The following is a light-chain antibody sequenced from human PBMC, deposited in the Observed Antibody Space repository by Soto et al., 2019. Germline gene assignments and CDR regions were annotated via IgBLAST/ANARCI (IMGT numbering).Light chain of an antibody. V-gene: IGKV1-5*03. CDR1: QSISSW. CDR2: KAS. CDR3: QQLNSYPQT. J-gene: IGKJ5*01. Sequence: DIQMTQSASTLSASVGDRVTITCRASQSISSWLAWYQQKPGKAPKLLIYKASSLESGVPSRFSGSGSGPDFTLTISSLQPEDSATYFCQQLNSYPQTFGQGTRLEI.